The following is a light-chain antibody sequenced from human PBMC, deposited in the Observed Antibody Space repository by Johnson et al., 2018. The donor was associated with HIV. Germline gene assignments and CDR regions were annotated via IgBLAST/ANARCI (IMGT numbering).Light chain of an antibody. Sequence: QSVLTQPPSVSAAPGQKVTISCSGSSSNIGNNYVSWYQQLPGTAPKLLIYDNNKRPSGIPDRFSGSKSGTSATLGITGLQTGDEAEYYCGTWDSSLSAGGYVFGTGTKVTVL. CDR3: GTWDSSLSAGGYV. CDR2: DNN. J-gene: IGLJ1*01. CDR1: SSNIGNNY. V-gene: IGLV1-51*01.